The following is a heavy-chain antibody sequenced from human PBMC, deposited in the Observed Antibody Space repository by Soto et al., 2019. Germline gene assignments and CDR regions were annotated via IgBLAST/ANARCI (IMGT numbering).Heavy chain of an antibody. D-gene: IGHD6-13*01. V-gene: IGHV1-18*01. CDR1: GYTFSRYG. CDR3: ARGSAYSTPGSFDN. J-gene: IGHJ4*02. Sequence: QVQLVQSGAEVKKPGASVRVSCKASGYTFSRYGISWVRQAPGQGPEWMGWISGYNGNTKESEKLQCRVTLTTDTAANTAHMELRGLRSDDSAVYYCARGSAYSTPGSFDNWCQGTLVTVSS. CDR2: ISGYNGNT.